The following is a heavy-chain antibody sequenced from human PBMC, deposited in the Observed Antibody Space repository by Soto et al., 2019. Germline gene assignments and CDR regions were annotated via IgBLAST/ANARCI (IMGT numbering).Heavy chain of an antibody. V-gene: IGHV1-46*01. CDR1: GYTFTNYY. Sequence: GASVKVSCKASGYTFTNYYIHWVRQAPGQGPEWMGIINPRDGRTTYTQKFQGRVTMIRDTSTSTVYMELSSLTSEDTAVYYCARVSGSYWPFDYWGQGTRVTVSS. J-gene: IGHJ4*02. D-gene: IGHD1-26*01. CDR2: INPRDGRT. CDR3: ARVSGSYWPFDY.